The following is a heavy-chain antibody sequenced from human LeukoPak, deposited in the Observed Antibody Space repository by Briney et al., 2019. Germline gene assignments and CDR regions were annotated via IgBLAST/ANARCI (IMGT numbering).Heavy chain of an antibody. CDR1: GFSLSTYW. J-gene: IGHJ3*01. Sequence: GGSLRLSCAASGFSLSTYWMHWVRQVPGKGLVWVSHINTDEMKTTYADSVKGRFTISTDKAKNTMYLQMNSLKVEDTAVYYCARDFIVGVPTLGFDLWGQGTVVTVSS. CDR3: ARDFIVGVPTLGFDL. D-gene: IGHD1-26*01. V-gene: IGHV3-74*01. CDR2: INTDEMKT.